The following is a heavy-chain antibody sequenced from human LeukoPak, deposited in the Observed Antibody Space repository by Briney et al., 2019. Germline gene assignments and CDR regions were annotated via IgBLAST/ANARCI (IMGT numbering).Heavy chain of an antibody. J-gene: IGHJ5*02. CDR2: IGTSGDT. Sequence: GGSLRLSCAASGFTFSTYDMHWVRHPTGTTGKGLKWVSAIGTSGDTYSDSVKGRFTISRENAKNSLYLQMNSLRAGDTAVYFCARGHMLTGYYNFAWFDPWGQGTLVTVSS. CDR1: GFTFSTYD. V-gene: IGHV3-13*01. CDR3: ARGHMLTGYYNFAWFDP. D-gene: IGHD3-9*01.